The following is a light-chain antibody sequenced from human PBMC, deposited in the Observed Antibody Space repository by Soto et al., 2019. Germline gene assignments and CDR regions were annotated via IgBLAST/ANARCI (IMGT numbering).Light chain of an antibody. CDR2: KAS. J-gene: IGKJ1*01. CDR3: QQYNDNWT. Sequence: DIQMTQSPSTLSVSVGDRVTITCRASQSISSWLAWYQQKPGKAPKLLIYKASTLQSGVPSRFSGSGSGTEFTLAISSLQPDDSATYYCQQYNDNWTFGQGTKVDIK. CDR1: QSISSW. V-gene: IGKV1-5*03.